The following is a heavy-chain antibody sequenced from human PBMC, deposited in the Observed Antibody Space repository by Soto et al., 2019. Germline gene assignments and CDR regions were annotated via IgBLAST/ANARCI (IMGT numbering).Heavy chain of an antibody. CDR2: MNPNSGNT. D-gene: IGHD1-26*01. J-gene: IGHJ4*02. CDR3: AREKGGGSYLDY. CDR1: GYTFTSYD. V-gene: IGHV1-8*01. Sequence: QVQLVQSGAEVKKPGASVKVSCKASGYTFTSYDINWVRQATGQGLEWMGWMNPNSGNTGYAQKXXGXXTMTRNTSIGTAYMDLSSLRSEDTAVYYCAREKGGGSYLDYWGQGTLVTVSS.